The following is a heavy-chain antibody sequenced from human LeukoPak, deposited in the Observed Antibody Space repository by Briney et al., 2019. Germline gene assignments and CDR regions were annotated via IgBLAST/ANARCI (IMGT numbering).Heavy chain of an antibody. CDR1: GYTFTSHQ. J-gene: IGHJ5*02. D-gene: IGHD4-11*01. Sequence: ASVKVSRKASGYTFTSHQMHWVRQAPGHGLQWMAIINPGNGATGYAQKFQGRVTITADKSTSTAYMELSSLRSEDTAVYYCARETGNYVSFWFDPWGQGTLVTVSS. CDR3: ARETGNYVSFWFDP. V-gene: IGHV1-46*01. CDR2: INPGNGAT.